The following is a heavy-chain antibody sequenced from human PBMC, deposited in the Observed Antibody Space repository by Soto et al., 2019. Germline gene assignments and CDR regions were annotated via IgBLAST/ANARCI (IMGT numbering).Heavy chain of an antibody. CDR1: GYTFTTYG. J-gene: IGHJ5*02. D-gene: IGHD1-1*01. CDR2: ISPYNDNT. Sequence: GASVKVSCKASGYTFTTYGIIWVRQAPGQGLEWMGWISPYNDNTNYAEKLQGRVTLTTDTSTSTAYMELRSLRSDDTAVYYCARSFSSRPRSVVGTRRDHWFDPWGQGTLVTVSS. V-gene: IGHV1-18*04. CDR3: ARSFSSRPRSVVGTRRDHWFDP.